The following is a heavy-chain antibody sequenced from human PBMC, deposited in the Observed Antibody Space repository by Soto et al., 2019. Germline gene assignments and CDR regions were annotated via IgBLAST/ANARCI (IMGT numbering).Heavy chain of an antibody. CDR2: INSGGST. CDR1: GFTVSSNY. Sequence: EVQLVESGGGLVQPGGSLRLSCAASGFTVSSNYMSWVRQAPGKGLEWVSVINSGGSTYYADSVKGRFTISRDNSKNTLYLQMNSLRAEDTAVYYCARAAGTGVGDYFDYWGQGTLVTVSS. J-gene: IGHJ4*02. V-gene: IGHV3-66*01. CDR3: ARAAGTGVGDYFDY. D-gene: IGHD6-13*01.